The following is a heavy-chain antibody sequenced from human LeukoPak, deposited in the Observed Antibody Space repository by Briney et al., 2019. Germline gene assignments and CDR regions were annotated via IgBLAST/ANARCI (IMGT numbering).Heavy chain of an antibody. CDR2: TYHTSKWYN. CDR3: ARDLPPGAAGVTGPFDY. J-gene: IGHJ4*02. V-gene: IGHV6-1*01. D-gene: IGHD6-13*01. Sequence: SQTLSLTCAISGDSVSSSSAAWNWIRQSPSRGLEWLGRTYHTSKWYNDYAVSVKSRITINPDTSKNQFSLQLRSVTPEDTAVYYCARDLPPGAAGVTGPFDYWGQGTLVTVSA. CDR1: GDSVSSSSAA.